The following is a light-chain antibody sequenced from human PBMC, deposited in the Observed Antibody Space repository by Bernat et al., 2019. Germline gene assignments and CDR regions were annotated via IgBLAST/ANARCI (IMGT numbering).Light chain of an antibody. J-gene: IGLJ3*02. CDR1: DSNIGRNY. CDR3: GTWDSSLSTGV. V-gene: IGLV1-51*01. Sequence: QSVLTQPPSVSAAPGQKVTISCSGGDSNIGRNYVCWYQQLPGTAPKLLIYDDNQRPSGLPDRFSGSKSGTSATLGITGLQTGDEADYYCGTWDSSLSTGVFGGGTNLAVL. CDR2: DDN.